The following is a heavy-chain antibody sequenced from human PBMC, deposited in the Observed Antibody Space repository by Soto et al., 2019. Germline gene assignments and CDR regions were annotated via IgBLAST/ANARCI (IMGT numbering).Heavy chain of an antibody. Sequence: QVQLVQSGAEVKKPGSSVKVSCKASGGTFSSYTISWVRQAPGQGLEWMGRIIPILGIANYAQKFQGRVTITADKSTSTAYMELSSLRSEDTAVYYCASMWTNSSSWFYYYYGMDVWGQGTTVTVSS. V-gene: IGHV1-69*02. J-gene: IGHJ6*02. CDR2: IIPILGIA. D-gene: IGHD6-13*01. CDR1: GGTFSSYT. CDR3: ASMWTNSSSWFYYYYGMDV.